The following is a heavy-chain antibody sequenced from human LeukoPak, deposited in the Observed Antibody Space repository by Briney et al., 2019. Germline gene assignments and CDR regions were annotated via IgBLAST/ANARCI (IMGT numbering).Heavy chain of an antibody. V-gene: IGHV3-7*01. CDR2: IKEDGNEK. J-gene: IGHJ6*02. D-gene: IGHD2-2*01. CDR1: GFTFGSHW. CDR3: AKDWRYCSSTSCLYYYYYYGMDV. Sequence: GGSLRLSCAASGFTFGSHWMTWVRQAPGRGLEWVANIKEDGNEKYYVDSVKGRFTISRDNAKNSLYLQMNSLRAEDTAVYYCAKDWRYCSSTSCLYYYYYYGMDVWGQGTTVTVSS.